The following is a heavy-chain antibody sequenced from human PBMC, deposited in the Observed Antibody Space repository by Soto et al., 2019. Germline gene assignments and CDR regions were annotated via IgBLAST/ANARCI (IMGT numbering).Heavy chain of an antibody. Sequence: GGSLRLSCTVSGFTFSDHFMAWVRQAPGKGLEWVSDISTTRNYTKYADPVKGRFSMSRDNARNSVYLQMNRLRADDTAVYYCARVSRDYYLYHFDYWGQGALVTVSS. CDR2: ISTTRNYT. CDR3: ARVSRDYYLYHFDY. V-gene: IGHV3-11*06. J-gene: IGHJ4*02. CDR1: GFTFSDHF. D-gene: IGHD3-3*01.